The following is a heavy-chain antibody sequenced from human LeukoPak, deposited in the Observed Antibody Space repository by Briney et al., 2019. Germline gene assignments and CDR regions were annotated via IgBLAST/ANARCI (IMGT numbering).Heavy chain of an antibody. V-gene: IGHV3-23*01. CDR3: AKDLGYSGYDPLDY. CDR2: ISGSGRSK. Sequence: GGSLRLSCAASGFTFSSYAMSWVRQAPGKGLEWVSAISGSGRSKYYADSVKGRFTISRDNSKNTLYLQMNSLRAEDTAVYYCAKDLGYSGYDPLDYWGQGTLVTVSS. CDR1: GFTFSSYA. J-gene: IGHJ4*02. D-gene: IGHD5-12*01.